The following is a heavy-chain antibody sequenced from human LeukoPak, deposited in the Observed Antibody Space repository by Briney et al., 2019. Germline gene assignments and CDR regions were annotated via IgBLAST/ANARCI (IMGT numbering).Heavy chain of an antibody. Sequence: GGSLRLSCAASGFTFRTYWMHWVRQVPRKGLVWVSRINGDGTSTNYADSVKGRFTISRDNAKSTLYLQMNSLRAEDTAVYFRATTSGTYRFDPWGQGTLVTVSS. J-gene: IGHJ5*02. V-gene: IGHV3-74*01. CDR2: INGDGTST. CDR1: GFTFRTYW. D-gene: IGHD1-26*01. CDR3: ATTSGTYRFDP.